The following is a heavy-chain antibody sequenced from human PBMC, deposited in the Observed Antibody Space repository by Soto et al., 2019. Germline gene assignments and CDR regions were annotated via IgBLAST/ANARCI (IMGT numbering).Heavy chain of an antibody. J-gene: IGHJ6*02. CDR1: GYTFTRYG. CDR2: ISGYNGDT. CDR3: ATNGHPPYXYHGLDV. Sequence: ASVKVSCKASGYTFTRYGISWVRQAPGQGLEWMGWISGYNGDTNYAQKFQGRVTMTVDTSTTTAFMELTSLTSDDRAVYYCATNGHPPYXYHGLDVWG. V-gene: IGHV1-18*01.